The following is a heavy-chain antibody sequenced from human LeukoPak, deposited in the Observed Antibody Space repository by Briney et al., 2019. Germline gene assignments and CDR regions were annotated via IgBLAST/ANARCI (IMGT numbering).Heavy chain of an antibody. CDR2: IYYSGST. J-gene: IGHJ4*02. CDR3: ARTYYYGSGSPY. Sequence: SQTLSLTCTVSGGSLNRGDYYWTWLRPPPGKGLEWIGYIYYSGSTYYNPSLKSRVTISLDTSKNQFSLKLSSVTAADRAVYYCARTYYYGSGSPYWGQGTLVTVSS. V-gene: IGHV4-30-4*01. CDR1: GGSLNRGDYY. D-gene: IGHD3-10*01.